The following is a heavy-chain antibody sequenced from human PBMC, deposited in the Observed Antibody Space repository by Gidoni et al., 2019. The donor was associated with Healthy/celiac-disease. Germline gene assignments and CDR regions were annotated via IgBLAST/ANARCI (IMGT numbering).Heavy chain of an antibody. CDR3: ARRHTVTTTDYYYYYGMDV. D-gene: IGHD4-4*01. J-gene: IGHJ6*02. V-gene: IGHV4-59*08. Sequence: QVQLQESGPGLVKPSETLSLTCTVPGGPISSYYGSWIRQPPGKGLDLIGYIYDSGSTNYNPPLKSRVTISVDTSKNQFSLKLSSVTAADTAVYYCARRHTVTTTDYYYYYGMDVWGQGTTVTVSS. CDR2: IYDSGST. CDR1: GGPISSYY.